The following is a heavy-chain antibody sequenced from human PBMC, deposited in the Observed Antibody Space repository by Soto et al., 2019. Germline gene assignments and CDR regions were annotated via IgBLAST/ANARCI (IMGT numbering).Heavy chain of an antibody. CDR3: GSLRSGGSPDLDY. D-gene: IGHD2-15*01. V-gene: IGHV1-69*02. J-gene: IGHJ4*02. Sequence: SVKVSCKVSGGTLRKYTITWVRQAPGQGLEWMGRIIPVLGVAEYAQEFQGRVTISADTPTNTAYMELSSLKSEDTALYYCGSLRSGGSPDLDYWGQGTPVTVSS. CDR2: IIPVLGVA. CDR1: GGTLRKYT.